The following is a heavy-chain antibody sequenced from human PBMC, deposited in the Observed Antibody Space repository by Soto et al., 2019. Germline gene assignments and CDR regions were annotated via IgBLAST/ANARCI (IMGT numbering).Heavy chain of an antibody. CDR2: IDPSDSYT. J-gene: IGHJ4*02. CDR3: ARHMSQQVVPDY. V-gene: IGHV5-10-1*04. D-gene: IGHD6-6*01. CDR1: GYMVTNYW. Sequence: GESLKISCQGSGYMVTNYWINWVRQVSGGGLEWLGRIDPSDSYTRYSPSFQGQVTISADKSISTAYLQWSSLKASDTAMYYCARHMSQQVVPDYWGQGTLVTVSS.